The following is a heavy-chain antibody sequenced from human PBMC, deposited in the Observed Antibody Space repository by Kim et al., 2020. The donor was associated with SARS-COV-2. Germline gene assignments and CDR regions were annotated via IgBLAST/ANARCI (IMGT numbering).Heavy chain of an antibody. Sequence: GGSLRLSCAASGFTFDDYAMHWVRQAPGKGLEWVSGISWNSGSIGYADSVKGRFTISRDNAKNSLYLQMNSLRAEDTALYYCAKIAASSSSGAENFDYWGQGTLVTVSS. J-gene: IGHJ4*02. CDR2: ISWNSGSI. D-gene: IGHD6-6*01. CDR3: AKIAASSSSGAENFDY. V-gene: IGHV3-9*01. CDR1: GFTFDDYA.